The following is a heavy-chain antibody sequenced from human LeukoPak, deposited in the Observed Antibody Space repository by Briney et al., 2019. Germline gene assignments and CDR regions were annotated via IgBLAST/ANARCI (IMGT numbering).Heavy chain of an antibody. D-gene: IGHD4-17*01. CDR3: ARDRLTTVTTFHFDY. V-gene: IGHV3-33*01. J-gene: IGHJ4*02. CDR1: GFTFSSYA. Sequence: GGSLRLSCAASGFTFSSYAMHWVRQAPGKGLEWVAVIWSDTTNKYYADSVRGRFTISRDNSKNTLYLQMSSLRAEDTAMYYCARDRLTTVTTFHFDYWGQGTLVTVSS. CDR2: IWSDTTNK.